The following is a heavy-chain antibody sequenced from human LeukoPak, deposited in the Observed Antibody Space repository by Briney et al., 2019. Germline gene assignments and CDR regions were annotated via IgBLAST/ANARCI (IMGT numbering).Heavy chain of an antibody. CDR1: GFIFDNYA. J-gene: IGHJ4*02. D-gene: IGHD6-19*01. CDR3: ARESETSGWYDY. Sequence: QSGGSLRLSCAAPGFIFDNYAIHWGRQAPGKGLEWVSLISGDGGSTFYADSVRGRFTISRDNTRKSLSLQMSSLRSEDTALYYCARESETSGWYDYWGQGTLVTVSS. V-gene: IGHV3-43*02. CDR2: ISGDGGST.